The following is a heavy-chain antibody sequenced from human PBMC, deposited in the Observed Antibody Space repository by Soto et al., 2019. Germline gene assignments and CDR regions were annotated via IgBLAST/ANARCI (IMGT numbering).Heavy chain of an antibody. CDR2: IHSDGSST. J-gene: IGHJ3*01. Sequence: EVQLLESGGGLQPGESLRLSCAASGFTFSYYWMHRVRQAPGMGLVWVSRIHSDGSSTTYADSVKGRFTISRDNARNTLYLQMNSLRAEDTAVYYCARGDRGAFDLWGQGTVVTVSS. D-gene: IGHD1-26*01. CDR1: GFTFSYYW. V-gene: IGHV3-74*01. CDR3: ARGDRGAFDL.